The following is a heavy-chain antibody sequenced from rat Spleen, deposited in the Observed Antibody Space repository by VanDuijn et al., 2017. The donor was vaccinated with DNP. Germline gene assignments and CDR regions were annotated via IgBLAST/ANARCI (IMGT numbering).Heavy chain of an antibody. V-gene: IGHV5-7*01. J-gene: IGHJ2*01. CDR2: ISYDGSST. D-gene: IGHD1-3*01. CDR1: GFIFNDYG. CDR3: ARAYGSPWYFDY. Sequence: EVQLVESGGGLVQPGRSLKLSCAASGFIFNDYGMAWVRQAPKKGLEWVATISYDGSSTYYRDSVKGRFTISRDNAKSSLYLQMISLKSEDSATYYCARAYGSPWYFDYWGQGVMVTVSS.